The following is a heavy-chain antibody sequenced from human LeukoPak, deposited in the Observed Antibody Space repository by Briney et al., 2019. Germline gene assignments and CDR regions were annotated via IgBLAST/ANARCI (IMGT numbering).Heavy chain of an antibody. J-gene: IGHJ4*02. CDR2: ISSSSSYI. Sequence: GGSLRLSCAASGFTFSSYSMNWVRQAPGKGLEWVSSISSSSSYIYYADSVKGRFTISRDNAKNSLYLQMNSLRAEDTAVYYCATSYDSSGYPSGDDYWGQGTLVTVSS. CDR3: ATSYDSSGYPSGDDY. D-gene: IGHD3-22*01. V-gene: IGHV3-21*01. CDR1: GFTFSSYS.